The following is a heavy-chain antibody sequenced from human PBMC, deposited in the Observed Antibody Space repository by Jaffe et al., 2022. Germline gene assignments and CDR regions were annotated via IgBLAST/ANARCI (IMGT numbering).Heavy chain of an antibody. CDR1: GGSFSGYY. Sequence: QVQLQQWGAGLLKPSETLSLTCAVYGGSFSGYYWSWIRQPPGKGLEWIGEINHSGSTNYNPSLKSRVTISVDTSKNQFSLKLSSVTAADTAVYYCARSRTRGGVIPHYFDYWGQGTLVTVSS. CDR2: INHSGST. CDR3: ARSRTRGGVIPHYFDY. J-gene: IGHJ4*02. D-gene: IGHD3-10*01. V-gene: IGHV4-34*01.